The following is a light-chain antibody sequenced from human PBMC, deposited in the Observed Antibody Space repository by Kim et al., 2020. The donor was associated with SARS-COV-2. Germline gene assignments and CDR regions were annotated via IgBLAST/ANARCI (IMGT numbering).Light chain of an antibody. CDR1: NLRRCD. Sequence: LGQTGRMACQEENLRRCDAAGYQQKPGQGPTLVMYNKNDRPSGIPDRFSGSSSGSTASLTITEAQAQDEADYYCSSRDSSGHHLVVFGGGTKVTVL. J-gene: IGLJ2*01. CDR3: SSRDSSGHHLVV. CDR2: NKN. V-gene: IGLV3-19*01.